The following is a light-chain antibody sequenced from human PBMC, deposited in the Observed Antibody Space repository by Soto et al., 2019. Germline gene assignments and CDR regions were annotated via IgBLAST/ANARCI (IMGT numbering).Light chain of an antibody. J-gene: IGLJ2*01. Sequence: QSVLTQPPSASGAPGQTVTISCSGRSSNIGSNYVYWYQQLPETAPRLLLYRADKRPSGIPDRFSGSKSGTSASLAISGLRSEDEADYYCAAWDDTLSGLVFGGGTKVTVL. CDR1: SSNIGSNY. V-gene: IGLV1-47*01. CDR2: RAD. CDR3: AAWDDTLSGLV.